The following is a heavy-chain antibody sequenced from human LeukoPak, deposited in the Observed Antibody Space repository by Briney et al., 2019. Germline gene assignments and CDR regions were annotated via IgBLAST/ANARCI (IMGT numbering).Heavy chain of an antibody. D-gene: IGHD3-3*01. Sequence: GGSLRLSCAASGFTFSSYAMSWVRQAPGKGLEWVSAISGSGGSTYYAGSVKGRFTISRDNSKNTLYLQMNSLGAEDTAVYYCAKGGLRFLEWPPYYMDVWGKGTTVTVSS. V-gene: IGHV3-23*01. J-gene: IGHJ6*03. CDR3: AKGGLRFLEWPPYYMDV. CDR2: ISGSGGST. CDR1: GFTFSSYA.